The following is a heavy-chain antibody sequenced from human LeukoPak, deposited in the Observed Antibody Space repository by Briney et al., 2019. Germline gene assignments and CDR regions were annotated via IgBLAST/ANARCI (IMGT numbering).Heavy chain of an antibody. D-gene: IGHD1-7*01. Sequence: ASVKVSCKASGYTFSGHYIHWVRQATGQGLEWMGWMNPNSGNTGYAQKFQGRVTITRNTSISTAYMELSSLRSEDTAVYYCARGKLELDAFDIWGQGTMVTVSS. V-gene: IGHV1-8*03. CDR2: MNPNSGNT. CDR1: GYTFSGHY. J-gene: IGHJ3*02. CDR3: ARGKLELDAFDI.